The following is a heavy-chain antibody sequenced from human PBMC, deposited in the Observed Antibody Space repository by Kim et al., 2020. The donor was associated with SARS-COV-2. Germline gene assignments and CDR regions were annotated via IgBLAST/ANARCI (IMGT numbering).Heavy chain of an antibody. CDR3: ARGHTVVIPSPILGLGPYYTSYYMDV. D-gene: IGHD2-2*01. Sequence: IRQSPGKGLEWIAEINHTGGTNYNPALRRRVTITLDTSKSRFSLRLDSVTAADTALYYCARGHTVVIPSPILGLGPYYTSYYMDVWGRGTTVTV. J-gene: IGHJ6*03. V-gene: IGHV4-34*01. CDR2: INHTGGT.